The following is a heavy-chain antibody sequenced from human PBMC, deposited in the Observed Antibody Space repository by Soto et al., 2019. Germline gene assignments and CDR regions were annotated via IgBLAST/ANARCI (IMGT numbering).Heavy chain of an antibody. CDR2: ISGSGGST. CDR1: GFTFSSYA. CDR3: AKEKTYSSGWDCMDV. J-gene: IGHJ6*02. Sequence: PGGSLRLSCAASGFTFSSYAMSWVRQAPGKGLEWVSAISGSGGSTYYADSVKGRFTISRDNSKNTLYVQMNSLRAEDTAVYYCAKEKTYSSGWDCMDVWGQGTTVTVSS. V-gene: IGHV3-23*01. D-gene: IGHD6-19*01.